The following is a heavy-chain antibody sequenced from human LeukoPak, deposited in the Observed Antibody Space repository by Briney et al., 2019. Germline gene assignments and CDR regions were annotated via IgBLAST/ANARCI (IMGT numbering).Heavy chain of an antibody. D-gene: IGHD3-22*01. CDR1: GGSFSGYY. J-gene: IGHJ6*03. CDR3: ARGLRKWLLLSTRYYYMDV. Sequence: SETLSLTCAVYGGSFSGYYWSWIRQPPGKGLEWIGEINDSGSTNYNPSLKSRVTISVDTSKNQFSLKLSSVTAADTAVYYCARGLRKWLLLSTRYYYMDVWGKGTTVTVSS. V-gene: IGHV4-34*01. CDR2: INDSGST.